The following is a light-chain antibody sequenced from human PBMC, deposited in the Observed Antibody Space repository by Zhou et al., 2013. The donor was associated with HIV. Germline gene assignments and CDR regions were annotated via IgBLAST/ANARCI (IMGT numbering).Light chain of an antibody. J-gene: IGKJ4*01. V-gene: IGKV1-39*01. CDR2: AAC. CDR1: QSISSY. CDR3: QHTFTTPIT. Sequence: DIQMTQSPSSLSASVGDRVTITCRASQSISSYLNWYQQKPGKAPKLLIYAACNLQSGVPSRFSGSGSGTDFTLTISSLQPEDFATYYCQHTFTTPITFGGGTRVEIK.